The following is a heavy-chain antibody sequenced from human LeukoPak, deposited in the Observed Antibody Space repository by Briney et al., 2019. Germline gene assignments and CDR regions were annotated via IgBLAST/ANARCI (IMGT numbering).Heavy chain of an antibody. CDR1: GGSIGSYY. J-gene: IGHJ4*02. Sequence: SETLSLTCTVSGGSIGSYYWSWIRQPPGKGLEWIGYIYYSGSTNYNPSLKSRVTISVDTSKNQSSLKLSSVTAADTAVYYCARVEPPEYYFDYWGQGTLVTVSS. V-gene: IGHV4-59*01. CDR2: IYYSGST. CDR3: ARVEPPEYYFDY.